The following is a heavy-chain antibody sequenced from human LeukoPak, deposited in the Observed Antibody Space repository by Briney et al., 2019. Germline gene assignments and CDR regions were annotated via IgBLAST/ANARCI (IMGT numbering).Heavy chain of an antibody. CDR1: GGTFSSYA. D-gene: IGHD5-18*01. CDR2: IIPIFGTA. CDR3: ATRTHNSYAEGWYFDL. J-gene: IGHJ2*01. V-gene: IGHV1-69*01. Sequence: SVKVSCKASGGTFSSYAISWVRQAPGQGLEWMGGIIPIFGTANYAQKFQGRVTITADESTSTAYMELSSLRSEDTAVYYCATRTHNSYAEGWYFDLWGRGTLVTVSS.